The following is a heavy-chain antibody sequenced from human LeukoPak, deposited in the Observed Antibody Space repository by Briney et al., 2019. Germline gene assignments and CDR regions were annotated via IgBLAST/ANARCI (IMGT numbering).Heavy chain of an antibody. Sequence: GGSLGLSCAASGFTFSSYGMHRVRQAPGKGLEWVAVIWYDGSKTYYVDSVKGRFTISRDNSKNTLYLQMNGLRAEDTAVYYCASYVEVATKRHFQHWGQGTLVTVSS. CDR1: GFTFSSYG. V-gene: IGHV3-33*03. CDR3: ASYVEVATKRHFQH. J-gene: IGHJ1*01. D-gene: IGHD5-24*01. CDR2: IWYDGSKT.